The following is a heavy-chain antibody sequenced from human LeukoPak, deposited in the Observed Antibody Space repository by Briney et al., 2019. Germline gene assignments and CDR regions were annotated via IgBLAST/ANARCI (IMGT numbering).Heavy chain of an antibody. J-gene: IGHJ4*02. CDR2: IIPIFGTA. Sequence: GASVKVSCKASGYTFTGYYMHWVRQAPGQGLEWMGRIIPIFGTANYAQKFQGRVTITTDESTSTAYMELSSLRSEDTAVYYCARDGGIVVPAALDYWGQGTLVTVSS. CDR1: GYTFTGYY. CDR3: ARDGGIVVPAALDY. D-gene: IGHD2-2*01. V-gene: IGHV1-69*05.